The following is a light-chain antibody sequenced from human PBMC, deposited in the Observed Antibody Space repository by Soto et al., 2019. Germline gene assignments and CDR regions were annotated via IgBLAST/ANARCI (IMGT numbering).Light chain of an antibody. V-gene: IGKV3-11*01. Sequence: EIVLTQSPATLSLSPGERATLSCRASQSVSSYLAWYQQKPGQAPTLLIYDASNRATGIPARCSGSGSGTDFTLTMSILEHEDFAVYYCQQRSNWPPWTFGNETNVAIK. J-gene: IGKJ1*01. CDR2: DAS. CDR3: QQRSNWPPWT. CDR1: QSVSSY.